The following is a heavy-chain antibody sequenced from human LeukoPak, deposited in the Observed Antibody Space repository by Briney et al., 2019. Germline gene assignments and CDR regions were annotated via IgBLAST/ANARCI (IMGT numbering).Heavy chain of an antibody. CDR2: ISFDGRNK. V-gene: IGHV3-30*04. J-gene: IGHJ4*02. CDR1: GFIFSTYA. D-gene: IGHD3-10*01. CDR3: ARDPNTPDYYGSGTYPSFDF. Sequence: PGRSLRLSCAASGFIFSTYAMHWVRQAPGKGLEWVAVISFDGRNKYYADSVRGRVTISRDNSKNTLYLQMNSLRAEDTAVYYCARDPNTPDYYGSGTYPSFDFWGQGTLVTVSS.